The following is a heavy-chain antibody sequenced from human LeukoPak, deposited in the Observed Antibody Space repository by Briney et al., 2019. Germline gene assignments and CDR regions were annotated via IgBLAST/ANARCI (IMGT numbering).Heavy chain of an antibody. J-gene: IGHJ4*02. CDR3: ALRGGSGWYEY. V-gene: IGHV3-23*01. D-gene: IGHD6-19*01. CDR2: ISGSGGST. Sequence: GGSLRLSCAASGFTFSSYAMSWVRQAPGKGLEWVSAISGSGGSTYYADSVKGRFTISRDNSKNTLYLQMNSLRAEDTAVYYCALRGGSGWYEYWGQGTLVTVSS. CDR1: GFTFSSYA.